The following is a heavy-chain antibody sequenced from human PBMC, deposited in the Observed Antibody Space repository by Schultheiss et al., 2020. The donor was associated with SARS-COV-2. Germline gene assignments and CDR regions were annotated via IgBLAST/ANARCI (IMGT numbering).Heavy chain of an antibody. J-gene: IGHJ4*02. V-gene: IGHV4-34*01. CDR3: ARVNKLVGFDY. Sequence: SETLSLTCAVYGGSFSGYYWSWIRQPPGKGLEWIGSIYHSGTSYYNPSLKSRVTISVDTSKNQVSLRLNSVTAADTAVYYCARVNKLVGFDYWGQGTRVTVSS. D-gene: IGHD6-6*01. CDR1: GGSFSGYY. CDR2: IYHSGTS.